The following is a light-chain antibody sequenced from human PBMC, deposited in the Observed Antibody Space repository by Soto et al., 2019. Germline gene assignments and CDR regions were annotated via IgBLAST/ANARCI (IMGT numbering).Light chain of an antibody. V-gene: IGKV3-20*01. Sequence: EIVLTQSPGTLSLSPWERATLSCRASQSVDSTYLAWYQQKPHQSPRLLLYATSTRAAGIPDRFSGSGSGTDFTLTISRLEPDDVAVYYCQQYDTSPPMYTFGQGTKVDIK. CDR3: QQYDTSPPMYT. J-gene: IGKJ2*01. CDR1: QSVDSTY. CDR2: ATS.